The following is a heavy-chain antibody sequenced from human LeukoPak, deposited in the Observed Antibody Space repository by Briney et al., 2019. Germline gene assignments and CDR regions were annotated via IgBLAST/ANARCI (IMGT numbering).Heavy chain of an antibody. CDR1: GYSFTSYW. J-gene: IGHJ6*02. CDR2: IYPGDSDT. Sequence: GESLQISCKGSGYSFTSYWIGWVRQMPGRGLGWMGIIYPGDSDTRYSPSFQGQVTISADKCISTAYLQWSSLKASDTAMYYCARSGGRIAAAGRTYGMDVWGQGTTVTVSS. CDR3: ARSGGRIAAAGRTYGMDV. D-gene: IGHD6-13*01. V-gene: IGHV5-51*01.